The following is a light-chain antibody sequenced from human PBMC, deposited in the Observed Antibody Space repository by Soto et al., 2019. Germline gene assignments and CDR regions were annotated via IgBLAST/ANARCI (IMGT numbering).Light chain of an antibody. V-gene: IGLV1-44*01. CDR3: AAWDDSLNALV. J-gene: IGLJ1*01. Sequence: VLTQRPSASGTPGQRVTISCSGSSSNIGSNTVSWYQQVPGTAPKLLIYSNNQRPSGVPDRFSGSKSGTSASLATSGLQSEDEADYYCAAWDDSLNALVFGTGTKVTVL. CDR1: SSNIGSNT. CDR2: SNN.